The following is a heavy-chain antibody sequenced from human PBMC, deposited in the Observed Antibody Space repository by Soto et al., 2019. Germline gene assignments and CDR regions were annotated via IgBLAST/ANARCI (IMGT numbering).Heavy chain of an antibody. J-gene: IGHJ6*02. Sequence: PSESLSLTCGVYVGSVSGYYWTWIRQAPGKGLEWIGEINHSGGTNYNSSLKSRVTISVDTSKNQLSLTLYSVTAADTAVYYCARDRQYYQFWSGYQNERPYGMDVWGQGTTVTVSS. CDR2: INHSGGT. CDR3: ARDRQYYQFWSGYQNERPYGMDV. CDR1: VGSVSGYY. D-gene: IGHD3-3*02. V-gene: IGHV4-34*01.